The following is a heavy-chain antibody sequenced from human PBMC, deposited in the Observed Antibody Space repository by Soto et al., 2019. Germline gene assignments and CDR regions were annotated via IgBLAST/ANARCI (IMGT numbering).Heavy chain of an antibody. CDR2: INHSGST. CDR3: ARGVQVELLWSNWFDP. V-gene: IGHV4-34*01. D-gene: IGHD1-7*01. J-gene: IGHJ5*02. Sequence: SETLSLTCAVYGGSFSGYYWSWIHQPPGKGLEWIGEINHSGSTNYNPSLKSRVTISVDTSKNQFSLKLSSVTAADTAVYYCARGVQVELLWSNWFDPWGQGTLVTVSS. CDR1: GGSFSGYY.